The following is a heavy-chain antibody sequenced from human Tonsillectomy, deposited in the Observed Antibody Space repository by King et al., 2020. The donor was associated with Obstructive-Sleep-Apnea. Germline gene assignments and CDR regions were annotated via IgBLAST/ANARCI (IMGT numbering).Heavy chain of an antibody. CDR2: IKQDGSDK. CDR1: GFTFSSYW. Sequence: VQLVESGGDLVQPGGSLRLSCAASGFTFSSYWMTWVRQAPGKGLEWVALIKQDGSDKYYVDSVRGRFIISKDNAKNSLFLQMNSMRADDTAVYYCATDPHHYSEGGDFGHWGQGTLVTVSS. D-gene: IGHD2-21*01. CDR3: ATDPHHYSEGGDFGH. V-gene: IGHV3-7*03. J-gene: IGHJ4*02.